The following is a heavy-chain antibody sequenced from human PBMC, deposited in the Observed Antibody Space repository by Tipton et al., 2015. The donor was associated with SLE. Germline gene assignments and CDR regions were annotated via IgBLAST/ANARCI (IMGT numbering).Heavy chain of an antibody. CDR3: ATPDSGYCSGGSCFLFDY. D-gene: IGHD2-15*01. Sequence: TLSLTCTVSGGSISSGGYYWGWIRQPPGKGLEWIGGIYYSGSTYYNPPLKSRVTISVDTSKNQFSLNLTSVTAADTAVYYCATPDSGYCSGGSCFLFDYWGQGTLVTVSS. J-gene: IGHJ4*02. V-gene: IGHV4-39*07. CDR2: IYYSGST. CDR1: GGSISSGGYY.